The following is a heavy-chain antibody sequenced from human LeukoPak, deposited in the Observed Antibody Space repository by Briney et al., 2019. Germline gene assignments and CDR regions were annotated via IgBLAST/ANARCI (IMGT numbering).Heavy chain of an antibody. CDR2: INPNSGGT. CDR3: AREGCSSTSCYDRYWFDP. V-gene: IGHV1-2*02. Sequence: ASVKVFCKASGYTFTGYYMHWVRQAPGQGLEWMGWINPNSGGTNYAQKFQGRVTMTRDTSISTAYMELSRLRSDDTAVYYCAREGCSSTSCYDRYWFDPWGQGTLVTVSS. J-gene: IGHJ5*02. D-gene: IGHD2-2*01. CDR1: GYTFTGYY.